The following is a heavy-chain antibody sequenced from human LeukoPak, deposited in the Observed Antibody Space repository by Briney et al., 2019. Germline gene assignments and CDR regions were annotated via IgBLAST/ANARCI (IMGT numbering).Heavy chain of an antibody. CDR3: ARGMAPDYFDY. CDR2: IYYSGST. V-gene: IGHV4-59*01. D-gene: IGHD5-24*01. Sequence: SETLSLTXTVSGGSISSYYWSWIRQPPGKGVEWIGYIYYSGSTNYNPSLKSRVTISVDTSKNQFSLKLSSVTAADTAVYYCARGMAPDYFDYWGQGTLVTVSS. CDR1: GGSISSYY. J-gene: IGHJ4*02.